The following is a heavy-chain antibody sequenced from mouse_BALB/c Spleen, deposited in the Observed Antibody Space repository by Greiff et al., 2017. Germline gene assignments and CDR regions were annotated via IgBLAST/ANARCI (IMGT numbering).Heavy chain of an antibody. CDR2: ISYDGSN. CDR3: AKTEIYEDYVDAMDY. Sequence: EVQLQQSGPGLVKPSQSLSLTCSVTGYSITSGYYWNWIRQFPGNKLEWMGYISYDGSNNYNPSLKNRISITRDTSKNQFFLKLNSVTTEDTATYYSAKTEIYEDYVDAMDYWGQGTLVTVSS. J-gene: IGHJ4*01. D-gene: IGHD2-4*01. CDR1: GYSITSGYY. V-gene: IGHV3-6*02.